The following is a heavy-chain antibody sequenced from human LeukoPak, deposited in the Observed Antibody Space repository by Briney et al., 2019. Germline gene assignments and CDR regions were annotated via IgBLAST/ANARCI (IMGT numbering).Heavy chain of an antibody. V-gene: IGHV3-74*01. CDR3: VKYFCADKDFRPGRRYFDF. J-gene: IGHJ4*02. CDR2: INSDGSST. CDR1: GFTFSSYW. D-gene: IGHD2/OR15-2a*01. Sequence: GGSLRLSCAASGFTFSSYWMHWVRQAPGKGLVWVSRINSDGSSTSYADSVKGRFTISRDNFENSLYLQMNSLRAEDTAMYFCVKYFCADKDFRPGRRYFDFWGQGSLVTVSS.